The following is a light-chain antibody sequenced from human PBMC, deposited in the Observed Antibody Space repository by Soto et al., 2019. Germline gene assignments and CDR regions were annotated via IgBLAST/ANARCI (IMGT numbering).Light chain of an antibody. V-gene: IGKV1-5*01. CDR2: DAS. J-gene: IGKJ1*01. CDR3: QQYNSYRT. Sequence: DITMTQSPSTLSASVGDRVTIPCRASQSISSWLAWYQQKPGKAPKLLIYDASSLESGVPSRFSGSGSGTEFTLTISSLQPDDFATYYCQQYNSYRTFGQGTKVDI. CDR1: QSISSW.